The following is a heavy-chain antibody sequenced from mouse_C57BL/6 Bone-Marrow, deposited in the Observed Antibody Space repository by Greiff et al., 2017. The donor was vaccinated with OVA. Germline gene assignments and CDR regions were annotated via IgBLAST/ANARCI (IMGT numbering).Heavy chain of an antibody. CDR3: AKSGDYYDYDGGNWYFDV. Sequence: VQLVESGPGLVQPSQSLSITCTVSGFSLTSYGVHWVRQSPGKGLEWLGVIWRGGSTDYNAAFMSRLSITKDNSKSQVFFKMNSLQADDTAIYYCAKSGDYYDYDGGNWYFDVWGTGTTVTVSS. V-gene: IGHV2-5*01. CDR2: IWRGGST. J-gene: IGHJ1*03. CDR1: GFSLTSYG. D-gene: IGHD2-4*01.